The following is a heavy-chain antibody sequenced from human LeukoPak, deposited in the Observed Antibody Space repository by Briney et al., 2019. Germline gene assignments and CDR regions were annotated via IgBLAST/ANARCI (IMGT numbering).Heavy chain of an antibody. CDR2: IYSGGDT. Sequence: GGSLRLSCAASGFIVSSNYMTWVRQAPGKGLEWLSVIYSGGDTYYADSVKGRFTISRDNSKNTLYLQMNSLRAEDTAVYYCARGLVATIYFDYWGQGTLVTVSS. CDR3: ARGLVATIYFDY. V-gene: IGHV3-66*01. CDR1: GFIVSSNY. D-gene: IGHD5-12*01. J-gene: IGHJ4*02.